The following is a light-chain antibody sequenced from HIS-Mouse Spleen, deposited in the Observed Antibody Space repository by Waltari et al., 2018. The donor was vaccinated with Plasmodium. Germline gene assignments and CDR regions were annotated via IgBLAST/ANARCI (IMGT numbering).Light chain of an antibody. CDR2: DDS. Sequence: SYVLTQPPSVSVAPGQTARITCGGNNIGSKSVHWYQQKPGQAPVLVCYDDSDRPSGMPERFSGSNAWNTANLPSSRVEAGDEADYCCQVWDSSSDHVVFGGGTKLTVL. CDR1: NIGSKS. CDR3: QVWDSSSDHVV. J-gene: IGLJ2*01. V-gene: IGLV3-21*02.